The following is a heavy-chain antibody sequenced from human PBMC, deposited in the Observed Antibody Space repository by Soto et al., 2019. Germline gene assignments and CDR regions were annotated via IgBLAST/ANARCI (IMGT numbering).Heavy chain of an antibody. Sequence: EVQLLESGGGLVQPGGSLRLSCAASGFNFGSYAMSWVRQAPGKGLEWVSGISGSVGSPYYPDPVQGRFTISKDKSNDTLYLHLTSLRAEDTAVYYCAKGMETGYRGAFDSWGQGTLVTVSS. J-gene: IGHJ4*02. CDR1: GFNFGSYA. CDR3: AKGMETGYRGAFDS. V-gene: IGHV3-23*01. CDR2: ISGSVGSP. D-gene: IGHD5-12*01.